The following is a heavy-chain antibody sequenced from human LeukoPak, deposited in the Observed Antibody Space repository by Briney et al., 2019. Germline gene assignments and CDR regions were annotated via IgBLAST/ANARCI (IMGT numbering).Heavy chain of an antibody. CDR2: IYYSGST. D-gene: IGHD5-24*01. CDR3: ARGLIVGRWLQLGY. Sequence: PSETLSLTCTVSGGSISSSSYYWGWIRQPPGKGLEWIGYIYYSGSTNYNPSLKSRVTVSVDTSNNQFSLKLDSVTAADTAVYYCARGLIVGRWLQLGYWGQRTLVTVSS. J-gene: IGHJ4*02. V-gene: IGHV4-61*05. CDR1: GGSISSSSYY.